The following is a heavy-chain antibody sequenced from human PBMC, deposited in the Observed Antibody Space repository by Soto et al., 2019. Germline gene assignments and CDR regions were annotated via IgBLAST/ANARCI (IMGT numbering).Heavy chain of an antibody. D-gene: IGHD3-22*01. CDR3: ARDYYDSSGYYYSSHFDY. Sequence: AASVEVSCKXSGYTFTSYYMHWVRQAPGQGLEWMGIINPSGGSTSYAQKFQGRVTMTRDTSTSTVYMELSSLRSEDTAVYCCARDYYDSSGYYYSSHFDYWGQGTLVTVSS. J-gene: IGHJ4*02. CDR1: GYTFTSYY. V-gene: IGHV1-46*01. CDR2: INPSGGST.